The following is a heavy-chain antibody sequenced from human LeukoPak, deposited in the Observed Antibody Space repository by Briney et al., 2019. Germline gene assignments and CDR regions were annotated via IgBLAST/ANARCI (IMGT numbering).Heavy chain of an antibody. D-gene: IGHD3-16*02. V-gene: IGHV1-46*01. CDR1: GYTFTSYY. CDR3: ARGKIRLRLGELSPPSDY. CDR2: INPSGGST. J-gene: IGHJ4*02. Sequence: ASVTVSCKASGYTFTSYYMHWVRQAPGQGLEWMGIINPSGGSTSYAQKFQGRVTMTRDTSTSTVYMELSSLRSEDTAVYYCARGKIRLRLGELSPPSDYWGQGTLVTVSS.